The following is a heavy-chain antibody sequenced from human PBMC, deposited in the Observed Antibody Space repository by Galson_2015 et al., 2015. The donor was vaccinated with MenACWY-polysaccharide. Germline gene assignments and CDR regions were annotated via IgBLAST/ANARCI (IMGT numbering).Heavy chain of an antibody. V-gene: IGHV1-18*01. D-gene: IGHD1-26*01. J-gene: IGHJ4*02. CDR2: ISAYNGNT. Sequence: SVKVSCKASGYTFTSYGISWVRQAPGQGLEWMGWISAYNGNTNYAQKLQGRVTMTTDTSTSTAYMELKSLRSDDTAVYYGAVTREWGTAVCDNSPGYWGQGTLVTVSS. CDR3: AVTREWGTAVCDNSPGY. CDR1: GYTFTSYG.